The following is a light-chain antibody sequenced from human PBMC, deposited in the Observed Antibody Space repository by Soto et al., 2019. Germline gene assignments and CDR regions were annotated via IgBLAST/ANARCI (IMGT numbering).Light chain of an antibody. CDR1: QSVRSNF. V-gene: IGKV3-20*01. J-gene: IGKJ4*01. Sequence: EIVLTQSPGTLSLSPGERATLSCRASQSVRSNFLAWYQQKPGQAPRLLIYGASNRATGIPDRFSGSGSGTDFTLTITRLEAEDFAVYYCEYYGTSITFGGGTKVEIK. CDR3: EYYGTSIT. CDR2: GAS.